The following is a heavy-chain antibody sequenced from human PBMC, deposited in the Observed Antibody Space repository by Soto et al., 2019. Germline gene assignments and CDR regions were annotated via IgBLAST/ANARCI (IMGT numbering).Heavy chain of an antibody. CDR1: GGSINSGDYY. CDR3: ARAVFHYDDSGPPDY. CDR2: MYYSGST. D-gene: IGHD3-22*01. V-gene: IGHV4-30-4*01. Sequence: ASVLMSLTCTVAGGSINSGDYYWSWKRQPPGKGLEWIGYMYYSGSTYYNPSLKSRVTISGDTSKNQFSLKLSSVTAADTAMYYCARAVFHYDDSGPPDYWGQGTLVTVSS. J-gene: IGHJ4*02.